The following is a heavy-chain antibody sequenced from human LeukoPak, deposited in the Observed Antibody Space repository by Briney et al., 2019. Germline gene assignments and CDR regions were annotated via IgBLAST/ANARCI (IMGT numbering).Heavy chain of an antibody. Sequence: ASVKVSCKASGYTFTGYSMHWVRQAPGQGLEWMGGIIPIFGTANYAQKFQGRVTITADESTSTAYMELSSLRSEDTAVYYCARESNSGYAYWGQGTLVTVSS. D-gene: IGHD5-12*01. CDR2: IIPIFGTA. CDR1: GYTFTGYS. J-gene: IGHJ4*02. V-gene: IGHV1-69*13. CDR3: ARESNSGYAY.